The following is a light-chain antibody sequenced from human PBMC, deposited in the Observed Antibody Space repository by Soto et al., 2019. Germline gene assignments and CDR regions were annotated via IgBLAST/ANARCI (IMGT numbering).Light chain of an antibody. Sequence: QSALTQPASVSGSPGQSIVISCTGTSSDVGSYNLVSWYQQHPGKAPKLILYEVTKRPSGASDRFSGSKSGNTASLTVSALQAEDEADYYCCSYTRNDTVVFGGGTQLTVL. CDR2: EVT. J-gene: IGLJ7*01. V-gene: IGLV2-23*02. CDR1: SSDVGSYNL. CDR3: CSYTRNDTVV.